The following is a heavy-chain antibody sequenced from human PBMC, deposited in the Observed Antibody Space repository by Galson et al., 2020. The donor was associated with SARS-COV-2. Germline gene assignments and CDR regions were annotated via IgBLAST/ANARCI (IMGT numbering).Heavy chain of an antibody. J-gene: IGHJ3*01. CDR1: GGSISSHY. D-gene: IGHD6-19*01. V-gene: IGHV4-59*11. Sequence: SETLSLTCTVSGGSISSHYWSWIRQPPGKGLEWIGYIYYSGSTNYNPSLKSRVTISVDTSKNQFSLKLSSVTAADTAVYYCARAGYSSGWAPWGQGTMVTVSS. CDR3: ARAGYSSGWAP. CDR2: IYYSGST.